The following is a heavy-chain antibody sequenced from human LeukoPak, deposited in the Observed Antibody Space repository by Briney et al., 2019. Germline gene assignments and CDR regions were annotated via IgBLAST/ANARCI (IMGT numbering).Heavy chain of an antibody. CDR1: GGSISSYY. Sequence: PSETLSLTCTVSGGSISSYYGSWIRQPAGKGLEWIGRIYTSGSTNYNPSLKSRVTMSVDTSKNQFSLKLSSVTAADTAVYYCAGTPRIAVAGTGFDYWGQGTLVTVSS. CDR2: IYTSGST. CDR3: AGTPRIAVAGTGFDY. V-gene: IGHV4-4*07. D-gene: IGHD6-19*01. J-gene: IGHJ4*02.